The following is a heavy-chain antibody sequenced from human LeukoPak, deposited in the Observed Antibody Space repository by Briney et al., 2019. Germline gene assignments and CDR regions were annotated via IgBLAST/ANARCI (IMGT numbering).Heavy chain of an antibody. CDR3: ARGELLFGDPRGFDY. CDR2: IYYSGSI. J-gene: IGHJ4*02. D-gene: IGHD3-10*01. Sequence: SETLSLTCTVSGDSIRSGDSYWSWIRQHPGKGLEWIGYIYYSGSIYYNPPLKSRVTISVDTSKNQFSLKLSSVTAADTAVYYCARGELLFGDPRGFDYWGQGTLVTVSS. V-gene: IGHV4-31*03. CDR1: GDSIRSGDSY.